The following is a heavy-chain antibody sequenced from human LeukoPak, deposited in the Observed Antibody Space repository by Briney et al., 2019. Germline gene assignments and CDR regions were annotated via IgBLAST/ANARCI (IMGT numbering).Heavy chain of an antibody. CDR1: RYTYTTYA. Sequence: ASVTVSCKASRYTYTTYAKHGVRQAPGQGLKWMGLINTNNEYPPYPQSFTGRFVFSFDTSFRAASLQTSRLNDEDTPVYYCARGTGYSSSWPPHWGQGTLVTVSS. CDR2: INTNNEYP. V-gene: IGHV7-4-1*02. D-gene: IGHD6-13*01. J-gene: IGHJ4*02. CDR3: ARGTGYSSSWPPH.